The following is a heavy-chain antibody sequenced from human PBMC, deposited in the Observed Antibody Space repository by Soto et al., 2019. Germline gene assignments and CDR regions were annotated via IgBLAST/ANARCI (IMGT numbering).Heavy chain of an antibody. D-gene: IGHD3-10*01. CDR3: ARDISGGAAV. CDR2: ITNDGKSA. CDR1: GFTFSSYW. Sequence: VQLVESGGGLVQPGWSLRLSCAAAGFTFSSYWMQWVRQTPGKGLVWVGRITNDGKSAYYADSVKGRFTSSRENAKKTLYRQMHGMRDDGPYVFYCARDISGGAAVWGKGTTVIVTS. V-gene: IGHV3-74*01. J-gene: IGHJ6*04.